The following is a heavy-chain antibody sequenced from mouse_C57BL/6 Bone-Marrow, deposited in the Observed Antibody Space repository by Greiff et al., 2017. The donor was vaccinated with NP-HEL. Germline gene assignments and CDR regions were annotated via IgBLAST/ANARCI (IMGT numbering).Heavy chain of an antibody. V-gene: IGHV5-16*02. CDR1: GFTFSDYY. CDR3: ARRYHWYFDV. J-gene: IGHJ1*03. CDR2: INYDGSST. Sequence: EVQLVESEGGLVQPGSSMKLSCTASGFTFSDYYMAWVRQVPEKGLEWVANINYDGSSTYYLDSLKSRFIISRDNAKNILYLQMSSLKSEDTATYYCARRYHWYFDVWGTGTTVTVSS.